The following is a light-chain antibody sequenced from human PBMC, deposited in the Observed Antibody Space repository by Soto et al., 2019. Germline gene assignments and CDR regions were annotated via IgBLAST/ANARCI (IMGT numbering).Light chain of an antibody. V-gene: IGLV4-69*01. J-gene: IGLJ3*02. CDR3: QTWGSGAWV. CDR1: SGHSSYA. CDR2: LNSDGSH. Sequence: QLVLTQSPSASASLGASVTLTCTLSSGHSSYAIAWHQQQPEKGPRYLMKLNSDGSHSTGDGTPGRFSGSSAGAERYLTIASLQSEDEADYYCQTWGSGAWVFGGGTKLTVL.